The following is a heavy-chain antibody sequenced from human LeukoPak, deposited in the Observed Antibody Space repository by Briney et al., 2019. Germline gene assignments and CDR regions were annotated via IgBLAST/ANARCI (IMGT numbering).Heavy chain of an antibody. V-gene: IGHV1-18*01. Sequence: ASVKVSCKASGYTFTTYGISWVRQAPGQGLEWMGWSSAYNGNTNCAQNLQGRVTMTTDTSTSTAYMELRSLRSDDTAVYYCARGGIYYYYYYMDVWGKGTTVTVSS. CDR1: GYTFTTYG. CDR2: SSAYNGNT. J-gene: IGHJ6*03. CDR3: ARGGIYYYYYYMDV.